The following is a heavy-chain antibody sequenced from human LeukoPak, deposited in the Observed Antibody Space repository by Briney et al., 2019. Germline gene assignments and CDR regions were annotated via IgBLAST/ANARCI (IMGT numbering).Heavy chain of an antibody. CDR1: GGSISSYY. V-gene: IGHV4-59*01. CDR3: ASADFWSGYYNY. Sequence: SETLSLTCTVSGGSISSYYWSWIRQPPGKGLEWIGYIYYSGGTNYNPSLKSRVTISVDTSKNQFSLKLSSVTAADTAVYYCASADFWSGYYNYWGQGTLVTVSS. D-gene: IGHD3-3*01. J-gene: IGHJ4*02. CDR2: IYYSGGT.